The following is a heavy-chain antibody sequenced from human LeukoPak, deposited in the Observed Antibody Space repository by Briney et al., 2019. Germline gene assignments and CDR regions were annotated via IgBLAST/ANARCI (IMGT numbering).Heavy chain of an antibody. CDR2: IYYSGST. Sequence: SETLSLTCTVSGGSISSSSYYWGWIRQPPGKGLEWIGSIYYSGSTYYNPSLKSRVTISVDTSKNQVSLKLSSVTAADTAVYYWARGRPPIAVAGYYYYYYMDVWGKGTTVTVSS. V-gene: IGHV4-39*01. D-gene: IGHD6-19*01. J-gene: IGHJ6*03. CDR3: ARGRPPIAVAGYYYYYYMDV. CDR1: GGSISSSSYY.